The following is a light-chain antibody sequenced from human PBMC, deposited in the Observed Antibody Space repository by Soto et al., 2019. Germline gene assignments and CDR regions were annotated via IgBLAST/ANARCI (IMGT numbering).Light chain of an antibody. Sequence: EVVLTQSPATLSLSPGERATLSCRASQSVNSHLGWYQQQPGQAPRLLIYDASNRATGIPARFSGSGSGSDFTLTIRNLEPEDFAVYYCHQRSKWPLTSGGGTKVEIK. CDR3: HQRSKWPLT. CDR2: DAS. CDR1: QSVNSH. V-gene: IGKV3-11*01. J-gene: IGKJ4*01.